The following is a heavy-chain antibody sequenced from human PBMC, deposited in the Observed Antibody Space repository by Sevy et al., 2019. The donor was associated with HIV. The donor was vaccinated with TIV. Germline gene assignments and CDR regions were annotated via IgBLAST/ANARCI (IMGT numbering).Heavy chain of an antibody. Sequence: GGSLRLSCTASGFTFSSAWMSWVRQAPGKGLEWVGHIKSEFDGGAIDYAAPVKGRFSISREDSKNTVYLQMNILKTEDTAVYYCITDPAYRGYDEEVINYYFYGMDVWGQGTTVTVSS. D-gene: IGHD5-12*01. J-gene: IGHJ6*02. CDR2: IKSEFDGGAI. CDR1: GFTFSSAW. CDR3: ITDPAYRGYDEEVINYYFYGMDV. V-gene: IGHV3-15*01.